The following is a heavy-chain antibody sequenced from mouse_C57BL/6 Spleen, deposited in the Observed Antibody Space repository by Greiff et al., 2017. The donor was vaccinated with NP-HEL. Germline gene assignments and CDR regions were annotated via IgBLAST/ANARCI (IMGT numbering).Heavy chain of an antibody. CDR1: GFNIKDDY. D-gene: IGHD1-1*02. CDR2: IDPENGDT. Sequence: DVKLVESGAELVRPGASVKLSCTASGFNIKDDYMHWVKQRPEQGLEWIGWIDPENGDTEYASKFQGKATITADTSSNTAYLQLSSLTSEDTAVYYCTYGPHYFDYWGQGTTLTVSS. V-gene: IGHV14-4*01. J-gene: IGHJ2*01. CDR3: TYGPHYFDY.